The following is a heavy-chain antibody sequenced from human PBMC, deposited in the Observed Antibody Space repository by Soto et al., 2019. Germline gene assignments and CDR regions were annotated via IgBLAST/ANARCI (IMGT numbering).Heavy chain of an antibody. J-gene: IGHJ3*02. CDR2: IDPSDSYT. Sequence: GESLKISCQCSGYSFTTYCISWVRQITGKGLEWMGRIDPSDSYTNYSPSFQGHVTISADKSISTAYLQWSSLKASDTAMYYCALSSGSYYRDAFDIWGQGTMVTVSS. CDR3: ALSSGSYYRDAFDI. D-gene: IGHD3-10*01. CDR1: GYSFTTYC. V-gene: IGHV5-10-1*01.